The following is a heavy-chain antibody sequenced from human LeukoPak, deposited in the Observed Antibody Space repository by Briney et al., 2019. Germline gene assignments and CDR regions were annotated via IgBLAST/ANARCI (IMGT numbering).Heavy chain of an antibody. D-gene: IGHD3-22*01. J-gene: IGHJ3*02. CDR2: IGSDGSSA. Sequence: PGGSLRFSCAAAGFTFSTYFIHWVRQGPGKGLVWLSRIGSDGSSASSADSVKGRFTISRDKAKNTVLLQMYSLRAEDTAIYYCALSYDYDHPDAIDIWGQGTMVTVSS. CDR3: ALSYDYDHPDAIDI. V-gene: IGHV3-74*01. CDR1: GFTFSTYF.